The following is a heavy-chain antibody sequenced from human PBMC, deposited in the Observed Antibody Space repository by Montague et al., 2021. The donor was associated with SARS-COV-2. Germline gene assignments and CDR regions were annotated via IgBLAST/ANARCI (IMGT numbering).Heavy chain of an antibody. D-gene: IGHD3-3*01. V-gene: IGHV4-59*01. CDR2: IYYTGET. CDR1: GGSIRSYY. Sequence: SETLSLTCSFSGGSIRSYYWRWIRLPAGTPLEWLGYIYYTGETTXNPSIKSRVTISVDTSRSQFSLRLTSVTAADTAVYFCARFWSGYVDKWSQGTLVTVSS. CDR3: ARFWSGYVDK. J-gene: IGHJ4*02.